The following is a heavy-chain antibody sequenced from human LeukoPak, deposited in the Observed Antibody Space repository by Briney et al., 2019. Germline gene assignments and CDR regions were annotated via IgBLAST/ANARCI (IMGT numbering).Heavy chain of an antibody. CDR2: IKEDESEK. J-gene: IGHJ6*02. Sequence: PGGSLRLSCAASGFTFNTYWMSWVREAPGKGLEWVANIKEDESEKYYVDSVKGRFTISRDNAKNSLYLQMNSLRAEDTAMYYCARVRTLWTYYGMDVWGQGTAVTVSS. V-gene: IGHV3-7*01. D-gene: IGHD3/OR15-3a*01. CDR3: ARVRTLWTYYGMDV. CDR1: GFTFNTYW.